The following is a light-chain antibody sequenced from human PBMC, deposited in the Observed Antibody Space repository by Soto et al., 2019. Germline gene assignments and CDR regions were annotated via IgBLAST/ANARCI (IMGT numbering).Light chain of an antibody. Sequence: QSALTQPASVSGSPGQSITISCTGTSSDVGGYNYVSWYQQHPGKAPKLMIYEVSNRPSRVSNRFSASKSGNTASLTISGLQAEDKADYYCSSYTSSSTRVFGGGTKLTVL. V-gene: IGLV2-14*01. CDR1: SSDVGGYNY. CDR3: SSYTSSSTRV. J-gene: IGLJ3*02. CDR2: EVS.